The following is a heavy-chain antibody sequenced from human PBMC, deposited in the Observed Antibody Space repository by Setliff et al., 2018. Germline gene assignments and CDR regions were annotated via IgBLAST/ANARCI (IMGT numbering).Heavy chain of an antibody. CDR1: GFTFDDYG. CDR2: INWNGGRT. Sequence: GGSLRLSCAASGFTFDDYGMSWVRQAPGKGLEWVSGINWNGGRTGYADSVKGRFTISRDNAKNSLYLQMNSLRAEDTAVYYCARDQLQPYYYYMDVWGKGTTVTVSS. V-gene: IGHV3-20*04. D-gene: IGHD2-2*01. CDR3: ARDQLQPYYYYMDV. J-gene: IGHJ6*03.